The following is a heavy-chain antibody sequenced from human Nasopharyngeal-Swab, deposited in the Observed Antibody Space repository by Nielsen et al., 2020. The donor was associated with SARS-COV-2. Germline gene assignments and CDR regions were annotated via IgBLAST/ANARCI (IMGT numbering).Heavy chain of an antibody. CDR1: GYTFTGYK. CDR3: ARARYSSGWYVDY. J-gene: IGHJ4*02. Sequence: ASEKVSCKASGYTFTGYKRHWERKAPGQGLEWMGRINPNRGGTNYAQKFQGRVTMTRDTSISTAYMELSRLRSDDTAVYYCARARYSSGWYVDYWGQGTLVTVSS. CDR2: INPNRGGT. D-gene: IGHD6-19*01. V-gene: IGHV1-2*06.